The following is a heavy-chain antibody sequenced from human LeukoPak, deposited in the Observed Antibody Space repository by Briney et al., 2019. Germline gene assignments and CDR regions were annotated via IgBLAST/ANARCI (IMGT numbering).Heavy chain of an antibody. CDR1: GFTFSSYA. D-gene: IGHD6-13*01. J-gene: IGHJ4*02. CDR3: AKDLEQQLAIYFDY. Sequence: GASLRLSCAASGFTFSSYAMSWVRQAPGKGLGWVSAISGSGGSTYYADSVKGRFTISRDNSKNTLYLQMNSLRAEDTAVYYCAKDLEQQLAIYFDYWGQGTLVTVSS. V-gene: IGHV3-23*01. CDR2: ISGSGGST.